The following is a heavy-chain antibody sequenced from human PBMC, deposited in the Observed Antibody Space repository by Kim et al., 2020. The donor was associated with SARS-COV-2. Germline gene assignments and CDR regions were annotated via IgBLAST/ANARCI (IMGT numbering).Heavy chain of an antibody. D-gene: IGHD6-19*01. J-gene: IGHJ4*02. CDR3: VKEPYSSGWTTFDY. CDR2: ISSKGGST. CDR1: GFTFSSYA. Sequence: GGSLRLSCSASGFTFSSYAMHWVRRAPGKGLEYVSAISSKGGSTYYADSVKGRFTISRDNSKNTLYLQMISLRAEGTAVYYCVKEPYSSGWTTFDYWGQGALVTVSS. V-gene: IGHV3-64D*06.